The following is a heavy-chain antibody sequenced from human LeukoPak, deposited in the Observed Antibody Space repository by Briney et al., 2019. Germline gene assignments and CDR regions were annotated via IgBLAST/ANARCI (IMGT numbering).Heavy chain of an antibody. D-gene: IGHD2-2*01. Sequence: GGSLRLSCEASGFTFGNYAMNWVRQAPGKGLEWVAVISYDGSNKYYADSVKGRFTISRDNSKSTLYLQMNSLRAEDTAVYYCARGDCNSTSCYWVGYYYYYGMDVWGQGTTVTVSS. V-gene: IGHV3-30-3*01. CDR2: ISYDGSNK. CDR3: ARGDCNSTSCYWVGYYYYYGMDV. CDR1: GFTFGNYA. J-gene: IGHJ6*02.